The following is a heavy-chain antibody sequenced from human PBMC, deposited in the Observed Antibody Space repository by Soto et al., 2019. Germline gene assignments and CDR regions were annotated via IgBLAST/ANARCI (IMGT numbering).Heavy chain of an antibody. J-gene: IGHJ4*02. D-gene: IGHD1-26*01. V-gene: IGHV3-20*04. CDR1: GFTFDDYA. CDR3: ARVGGSYYAGAHYFDY. Sequence: PGGSLRLSCAASGFTFDDYAMTWVRQTPGKGLEWVSTINWNGGTTAYGDSMKGRFTISRDNPKNSLYLRMSSLGAEDTALYFCARVGGSYYAGAHYFDYWGPGILVTVSS. CDR2: INWNGGTT.